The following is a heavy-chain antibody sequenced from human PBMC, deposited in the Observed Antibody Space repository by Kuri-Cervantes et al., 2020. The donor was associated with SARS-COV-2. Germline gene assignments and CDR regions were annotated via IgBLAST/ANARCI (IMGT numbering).Heavy chain of an antibody. CDR3: TRGVSGTPIPRVDY. V-gene: IGHV3-49*04. Sequence: GGSLRLSCAASGFTFSNAWMNWVRQAPGKGLEWVGFIRSKAYGGTTEYAASVKGRFTISRDDSKSIAYLQMNSLKTEDTAVYYCTRGVSGTPIPRVDYWGQGTLVTVSS. CDR1: GFTFSNAW. J-gene: IGHJ4*02. CDR2: IRSKAYGGTT. D-gene: IGHD2-15*01.